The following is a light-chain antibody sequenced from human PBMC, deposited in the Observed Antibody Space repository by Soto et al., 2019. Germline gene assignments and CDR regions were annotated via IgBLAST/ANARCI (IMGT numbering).Light chain of an antibody. CDR1: QRSGSS. V-gene: IGKV1-5*01. Sequence: ISQSPSTLSASISDTVTIPCRASQRSGSSLAWYQQKPGKAPTLLISDASSLERGVPSRFSRSGSGTEFTLTIRCLQPDDFATYYCQQSFTTPPRFGQGTKV. J-gene: IGKJ1*01. CDR2: DAS. CDR3: QQSFTTPPR.